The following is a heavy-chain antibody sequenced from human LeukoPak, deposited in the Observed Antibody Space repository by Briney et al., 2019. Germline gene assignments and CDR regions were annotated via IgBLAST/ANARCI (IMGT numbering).Heavy chain of an antibody. V-gene: IGHV1-69*05. Sequence: ASVKVSCKASGGTFSSYAISWVRQAPGQGLEWMGGIIPIFGTANYAQKFQGRVTITTDESTSTAYMELSSLRSEDTAVYYCATSHPGIAVPGTEDWFDPWGQGTLVTVSS. CDR3: ATSHPGIAVPGTEDWFDP. J-gene: IGHJ5*02. D-gene: IGHD6-19*01. CDR2: IIPIFGTA. CDR1: GGTFSSYA.